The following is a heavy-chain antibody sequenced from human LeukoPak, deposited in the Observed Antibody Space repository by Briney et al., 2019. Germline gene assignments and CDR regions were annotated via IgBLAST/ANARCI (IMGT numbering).Heavy chain of an antibody. CDR3: ASTYRTYYYDSSGYGWFDP. Sequence: SETLSLTCAVYGGSFSGYYWSWIRQPPGKGLEWIGEINHSGSTNYNPSLKSRVTISVDTSKNQFSLKLSSVTAADTAVYYCASTYRTYYYDSSGYGWFDPWGQGTLVTVSS. CDR2: INHSGST. D-gene: IGHD3-22*01. V-gene: IGHV4-34*01. J-gene: IGHJ5*02. CDR1: GGSFSGYY.